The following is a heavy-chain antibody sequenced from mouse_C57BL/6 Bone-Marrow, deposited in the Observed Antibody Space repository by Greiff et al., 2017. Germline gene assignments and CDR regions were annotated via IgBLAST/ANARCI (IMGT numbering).Heavy chain of an antibody. V-gene: IGHV5-16*01. CDR2: INYDGSST. CDR1: GFTFSDSY. CDR3: AIEDCSSSVGY. D-gene: IGHD1-1*01. Sequence: DVKLVESEGGLVQPGSSMKLSCTASGFTFSDSYMAWVRQVPEQGLEWVANINYDGSSTYYLASLKSRFTISRDNAKDILYLQMSSLKSENTATYYCAIEDCSSSVGYWGQGTTLTVSA. J-gene: IGHJ2*01.